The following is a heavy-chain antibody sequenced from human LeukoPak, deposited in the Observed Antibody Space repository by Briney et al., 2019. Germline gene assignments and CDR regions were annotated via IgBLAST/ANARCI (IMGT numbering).Heavy chain of an antibody. V-gene: IGHV3-53*04. CDR1: GFTVSSNY. D-gene: IGHD3-9*01. Sequence: PGGFLRLSCAASGFTVSSNYMSWVRQAPGKGLEWVSVIYSGGSTYYADSVKGRFTISRHNSKNTLYLQMNSLRAEDTAVYYCARSPNYDILTGYDLYYFDYWGQGTLVTVSS. CDR2: IYSGGST. CDR3: ARSPNYDILTGYDLYYFDY. J-gene: IGHJ4*02.